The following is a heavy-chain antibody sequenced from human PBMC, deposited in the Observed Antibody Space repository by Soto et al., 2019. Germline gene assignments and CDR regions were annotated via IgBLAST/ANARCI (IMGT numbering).Heavy chain of an antibody. CDR1: GYRFTAYW. CDR2: IYPDDSET. CDR3: ARARIYGGDGYFDS. Sequence: EVQLVQSGAEVKNPGESLKISCKGSGYRFTAYWIGWVRQVPGKGLEWMAFIYPDDSETKYSPSFQGQVTISADKSIYTAYLQWSSLKASDTAMYFCARARIYGGDGYFDSWGQGTLVTVSS. V-gene: IGHV5-51*01. D-gene: IGHD5-12*01. J-gene: IGHJ4*02.